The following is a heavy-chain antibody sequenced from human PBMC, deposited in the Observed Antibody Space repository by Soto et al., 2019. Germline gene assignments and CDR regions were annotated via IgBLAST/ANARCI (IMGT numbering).Heavy chain of an antibody. CDR2: IYPGDSDT. V-gene: IGHV5-51*01. CDR3: ARRSGSVAARSYWFDP. J-gene: IGHJ5*02. CDR1: GYSFTSYW. Sequence: GESLKISCKGSGYSFTSYWIGWVRQMPGKGLEWMGIIYPGDSDTRYSPSFQGQVTISADKSISTAYLQWSSLKASDTAMYYCARRSGSVAARSYWFDPWGQGTLVTVSS. D-gene: IGHD6-6*01.